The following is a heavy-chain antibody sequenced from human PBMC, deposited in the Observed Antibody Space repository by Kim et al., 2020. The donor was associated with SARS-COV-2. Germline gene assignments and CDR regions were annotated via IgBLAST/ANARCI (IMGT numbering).Heavy chain of an antibody. CDR3: ARLRYDILTGFWFDP. CDR1: GGSISSSSYY. V-gene: IGHV4-39*01. D-gene: IGHD3-9*01. CDR2: IYYSGST. Sequence: SETLSLTCTVSGGSISSSSYYWGWIRQPPGKGLEWIGSIYYSGSTYYNPSLKSRVTISVDTSKNQFSLTLSSVTAADTAVYYCARLRYDILTGFWFDPWGQGTLVTVSS. J-gene: IGHJ5*02.